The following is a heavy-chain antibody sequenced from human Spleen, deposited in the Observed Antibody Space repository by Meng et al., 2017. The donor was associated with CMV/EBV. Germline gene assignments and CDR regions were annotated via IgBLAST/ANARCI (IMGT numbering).Heavy chain of an antibody. J-gene: IGHJ4*02. CDR3: ASDQVWAVGSYALFDN. V-gene: IGHV1-2*02. CDR1: GYTFTAYY. CDR2: INPNTGGT. Sequence: ASVQVSCKASGYTFTAYYIYWVRQAPGQDLEWMGWINPNTGGTNYAQKYQGRVTVTRDTSISTAYMEVNRLRSNDTAVYYCASDQVWAVGSYALFDNWGQGTLVTVSS. D-gene: IGHD2-15*01.